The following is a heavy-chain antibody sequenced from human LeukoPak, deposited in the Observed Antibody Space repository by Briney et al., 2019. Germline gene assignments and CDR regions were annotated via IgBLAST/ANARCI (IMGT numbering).Heavy chain of an antibody. CDR3: ARDWGSSTSCYACYYGMDV. J-gene: IGHJ6*02. D-gene: IGHD2-2*01. Sequence: SVKVSCKASGGTFSSYAISWVRQAPGQGLEWMGGIIPIFGTANYAQKFQGRVTITADASTSTAYMELSSLRSEDTAVYYCARDWGSSTSCYACYYGMDVWGQGTTVTVSS. CDR1: GGTFSSYA. V-gene: IGHV1-69*13. CDR2: IIPIFGTA.